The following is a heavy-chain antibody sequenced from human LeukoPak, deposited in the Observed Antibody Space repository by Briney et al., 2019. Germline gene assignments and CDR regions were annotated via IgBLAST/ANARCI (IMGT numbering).Heavy chain of an antibody. CDR2: INPNSGGT. D-gene: IGHD3-10*01. CDR1: GYSFTAFY. CDR3: ASSPYYGSGSYYDAFDI. Sequence: GASVKVSCKTSGYSFTAFYIHWVRQAPGQGLEWMGWINPNSGGTNYAQKFQGRVTMTRDMSISTAYMELSRLRSDDTAVYYCASSPYYGSGSYYDAFDIWGQGTMVTVSS. V-gene: IGHV1-2*02. J-gene: IGHJ3*02.